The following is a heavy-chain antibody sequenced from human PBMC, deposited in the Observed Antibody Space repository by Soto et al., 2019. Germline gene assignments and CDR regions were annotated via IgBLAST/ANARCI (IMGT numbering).Heavy chain of an antibody. CDR3: VGSGYCTYALCFPYVPYFDP. J-gene: IGHJ5*02. CDR2: IYYSGST. Sequence: PSETLSLTCTVSGASISSSIYYWGWIRQPPGKGLEWIGSIYYSGSTYYSPSLKSRVTISVDTSKNQLSLKLSSVTAADTAVYYCVGSGYCTYALCFPYVPYFDPWGQGTLVTVSS. V-gene: IGHV4-39*01. D-gene: IGHD2-8*01. CDR1: GASISSSIYY.